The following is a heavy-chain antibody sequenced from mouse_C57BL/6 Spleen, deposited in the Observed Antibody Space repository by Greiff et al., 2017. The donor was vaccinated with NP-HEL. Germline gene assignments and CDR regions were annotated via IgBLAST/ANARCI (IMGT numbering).Heavy chain of an antibody. D-gene: IGHD4-1*01. Sequence: VQLQQPGAELVKPGASVKLSCKASGYTFTSYWMHWVKQRPGRGLEWIGRIDPNSGGTKYNEKFKSKATLTVDKPSSTAYMQLSSLTSEDSAVYYCARGGRTGTNYYAMDYWGQGTSVTVSS. CDR3: ARGGRTGTNYYAMDY. V-gene: IGHV1-72*01. CDR1: GYTFTSYW. CDR2: IDPNSGGT. J-gene: IGHJ4*01.